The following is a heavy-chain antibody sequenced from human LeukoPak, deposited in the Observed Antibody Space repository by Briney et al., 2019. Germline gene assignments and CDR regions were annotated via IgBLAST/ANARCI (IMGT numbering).Heavy chain of an antibody. CDR2: IYYTGST. D-gene: IGHD3-22*01. V-gene: IGHV4-4*07. CDR3: ARDKANDLDSSGYCFNRGLDL. J-gene: IGHJ5*02. CDR1: GDSMTHYY. Sequence: SETLSLTCIVSGDSMTHYYWNWIRQSAGRGLEWIGRIYYTGSTDYNPSLESRVTMSVDTSKNQFSLNLSSVTAADTAVYFCARDKANDLDSSGYCFNRGLDLWGQGTPVTVSS.